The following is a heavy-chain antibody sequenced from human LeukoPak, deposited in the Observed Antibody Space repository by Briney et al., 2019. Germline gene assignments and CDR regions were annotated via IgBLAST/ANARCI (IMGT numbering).Heavy chain of an antibody. J-gene: IGHJ3*02. CDR2: IRSDGSNI. CDR1: GFTFNNYG. Sequence: GGSLRLSCAASGFTFNNYGMHWVRQAPGKGLEWVTFIRSDGSNIYYADSVKGRFTISRDNSKNTLYLQMNSLRAEDTAVYYCARDEYNWNVDAFDIWGQGTVVTVSS. CDR3: ARDEYNWNVDAFDI. D-gene: IGHD1-20*01. V-gene: IGHV3-30*02.